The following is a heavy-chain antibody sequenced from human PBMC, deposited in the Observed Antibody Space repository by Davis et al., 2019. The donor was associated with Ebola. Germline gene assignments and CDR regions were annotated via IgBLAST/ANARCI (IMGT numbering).Heavy chain of an antibody. V-gene: IGHV3-7*01. D-gene: IGHD1-26*01. CDR2: IKQDGSEK. CDR1: GFTFSNYA. CDR3: ARLTGSYPGWFDP. Sequence: GESLKISCAASGFTFSNYAMSWVRQAPGKGLEWVANIKQDGSEKYYVDSVKGRFTISRDNAKNSLYLQMNSLGAEDTAVYYCARLTGSYPGWFDPWGQGTLVTVSS. J-gene: IGHJ5*02.